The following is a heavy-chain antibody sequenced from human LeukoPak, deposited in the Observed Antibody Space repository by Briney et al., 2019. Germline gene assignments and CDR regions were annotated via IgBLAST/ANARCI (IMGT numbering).Heavy chain of an antibody. Sequence: GASVKVSCKASGYTFTNYGISWVRQAPGQGLGWMGWIGPYNGNTNYAQKLQGRVTMTTDTSTSTAYMELGSLRPDDTAVYYCVREKYCSGDTCYSGAIDSWGQGTLVTVSS. CDR1: GYTFTNYG. V-gene: IGHV1-18*01. D-gene: IGHD2-15*01. CDR3: VREKYCSGDTCYSGAIDS. J-gene: IGHJ4*02. CDR2: IGPYNGNT.